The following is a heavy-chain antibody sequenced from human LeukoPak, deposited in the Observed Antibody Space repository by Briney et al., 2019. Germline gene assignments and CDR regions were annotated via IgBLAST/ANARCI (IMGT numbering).Heavy chain of an antibody. CDR2: INPSGGST. CDR1: GYTFTSYY. Sequence: GASVKVSCKASGYTFTSYYMHWVRQAPGQGLEWMGIINPSGGSTSYAQKFQGRVTMTRDMSTSTVYMELSSLRSEDTAVYYCARAGARYSTGEVLIDYWGQGTLVTVSS. V-gene: IGHV1-46*01. J-gene: IGHJ4*02. CDR3: ARAGARYSTGEVLIDY. D-gene: IGHD6-13*01.